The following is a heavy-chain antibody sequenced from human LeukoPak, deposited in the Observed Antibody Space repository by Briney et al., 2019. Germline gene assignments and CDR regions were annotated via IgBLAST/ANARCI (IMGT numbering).Heavy chain of an antibody. J-gene: IGHJ6*02. CDR3: ARDVSYYYGAGSYYNLYQYGMDV. D-gene: IGHD3-10*01. CDR2: IWYDGSNK. V-gene: IGHV3-33*08. CDR1: GFTVSTNY. Sequence: GGSLRLSCAASGFTVSTNYMSWVRQAPGKGLEWVAVIWYDGSNKDYADSVKGRFTISRDNSKNTVYLQMNSLRAEDTAVYYCARDVSYYYGAGSYYNLYQYGMDVWGQGTTVTVSS.